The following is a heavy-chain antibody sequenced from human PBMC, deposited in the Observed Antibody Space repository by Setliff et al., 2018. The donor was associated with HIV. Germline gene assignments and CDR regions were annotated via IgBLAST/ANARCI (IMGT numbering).Heavy chain of an antibody. V-gene: IGHV1-46*01. CDR1: GYTFTNFY. D-gene: IGHD3-10*01. Sequence: ASVKVSCKASGYTFTNFYMHWVRQAPGQGLEWMGIINPSGGSTSYAQKFQGRVAMTRDTSTSTVYMELSSLRSEDTAVYYCARAGGGYFDYWGQGTLVTVSS. J-gene: IGHJ4*02. CDR3: ARAGGGYFDY. CDR2: INPSGGST.